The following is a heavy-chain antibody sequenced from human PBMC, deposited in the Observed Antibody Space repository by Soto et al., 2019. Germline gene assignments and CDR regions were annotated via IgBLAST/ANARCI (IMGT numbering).Heavy chain of an antibody. V-gene: IGHV1-24*01. J-gene: IGHJ4*02. CDR2: FDPEDGET. CDR1: GYTLTELS. CDR3: ATDRHGSGSYDY. D-gene: IGHD1-26*01. Sequence: ASVKVSCKVSGYTLTELSMHWVRQAPGKGLEWMGGFDPEDGETIYAQKFQGRVTMTEDTSTDTAYMELSSLRSEDTAVYYCATDRHGSGSYDYWGQGTLVTAPQ.